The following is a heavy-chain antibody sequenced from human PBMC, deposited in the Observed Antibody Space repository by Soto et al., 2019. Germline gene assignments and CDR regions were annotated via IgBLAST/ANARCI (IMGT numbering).Heavy chain of an antibody. D-gene: IGHD3-22*01. V-gene: IGHV4-30-4*01. CDR3: ARALYYYDSSGYYLDGLDI. CDR2: IYYSGSP. J-gene: IGHJ3*02. CDR1: GGSISSGAYY. Sequence: SETLSLTCTVSGGSISSGAYYWSWIRQPPGQGLEWIGYIYYSGSPYYSPSLKSRVTMSVDTSKSQFSLKLSSVSVADTAVYYCARALYYYDSSGYYLDGLDIWGQGTMVTVSS.